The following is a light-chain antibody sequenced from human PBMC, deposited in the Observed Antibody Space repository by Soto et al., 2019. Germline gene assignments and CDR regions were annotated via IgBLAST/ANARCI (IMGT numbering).Light chain of an antibody. CDR1: TSDVGGYDF. Sequence: QSALTQPASVSGSPGQSITISCTGTTSDVGGYDFVSWYQHHPGKAPKLIIYEVSYRPTGVSTRFSGSKSGNTASLTISGLKPEDESDYYCNSLTNRGTLVFGGGTKLTVI. CDR3: NSLTNRGTLV. CDR2: EVS. J-gene: IGLJ2*01. V-gene: IGLV2-14*01.